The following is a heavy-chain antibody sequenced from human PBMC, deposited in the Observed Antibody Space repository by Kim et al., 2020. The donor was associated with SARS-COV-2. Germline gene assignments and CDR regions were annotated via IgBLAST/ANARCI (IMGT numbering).Heavy chain of an antibody. CDR1: GGSISPHH. CDR2: ISYSGST. CDR3: ARGTAAVH. D-gene: IGHD6-25*01. J-gene: IGHJ4*02. V-gene: IGHV4-59*11. Sequence: SETLSLTCTVSGGSISPHHWTWIRQPPGKGLEWIGCISYSGSTSYNPSLKSRLTISLDTSEKQFSLKLSSVTTADTAVYYCARGTAAVHWGQGILVTVSS.